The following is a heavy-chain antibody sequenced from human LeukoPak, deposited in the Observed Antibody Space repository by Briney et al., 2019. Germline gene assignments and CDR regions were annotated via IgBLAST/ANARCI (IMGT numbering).Heavy chain of an antibody. J-gene: IGHJ3*02. V-gene: IGHV3-21*06. CDR3: ARGKADDAFDI. CDR1: GFSFTSYT. Sequence: PGESLRLSCAASGFSFTSYTMNWVRQAPGKGLEWVSSISSSSTYTHYADSVKGRFTISRDNAKNSLYLQMNSLRAEDTAVYYCARGKADDAFDIWGQGTMVTVSS. D-gene: IGHD6-19*01. CDR2: ISSSSTYT.